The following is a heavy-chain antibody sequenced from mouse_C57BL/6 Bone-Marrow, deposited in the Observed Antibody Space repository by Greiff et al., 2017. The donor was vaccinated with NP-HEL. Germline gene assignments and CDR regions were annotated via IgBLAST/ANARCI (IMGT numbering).Heavy chain of an antibody. V-gene: IGHV1-22*01. CDR3: ASDYYGSSYYFDY. D-gene: IGHD1-1*01. CDR2: INPNNGGT. J-gene: IGHJ2*01. Sequence: EVQLVESGPELVKPGASVKMSCKASGYTFTDYNMHWVKQSHGKSLEWIGYINPNNGGTSYNQKFKGKATLTVNKSSSTAYMELRSLTSEDSAVYYCASDYYGSSYYFDYWGQGTTLTVSS. CDR1: GYTFTDYN.